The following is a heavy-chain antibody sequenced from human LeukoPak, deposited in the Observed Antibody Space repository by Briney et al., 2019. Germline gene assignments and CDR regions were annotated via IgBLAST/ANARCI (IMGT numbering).Heavy chain of an antibody. CDR1: GYTFTGYY. CDR2: INPNSGGT. Sequence: ASVKVSCKASGYTFTGYYMHWVRQAPGQGLEWMGWINPNSGGTNYAQKFQGRLTMTRDTSISTAYMELSRLRSDDTAVYYCARDHEWLVDAFDIWGQGTMVTVSS. CDR3: ARDHEWLVDAFDI. J-gene: IGHJ3*02. V-gene: IGHV1-2*02. D-gene: IGHD6-19*01.